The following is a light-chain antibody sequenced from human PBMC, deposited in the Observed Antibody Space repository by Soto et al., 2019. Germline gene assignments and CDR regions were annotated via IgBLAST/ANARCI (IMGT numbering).Light chain of an antibody. J-gene: IGLJ1*01. CDR2: GNN. CDR1: SSNIGSNN. V-gene: IGLV1-44*01. CDR3: AAWDDTLNGHYV. Sequence: QSVLTQPPSASGTPGRRVTITCSGSSSNIGSNNVNWYQQLPGTAPKLLIYGNNQRPSGVPDRFSGSRSGTSASLAISGLQSEDEAYYYCAAWDDTLNGHYVFGTGTKVTVL.